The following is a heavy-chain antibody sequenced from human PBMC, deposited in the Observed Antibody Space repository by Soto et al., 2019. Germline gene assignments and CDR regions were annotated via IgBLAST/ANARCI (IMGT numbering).Heavy chain of an antibody. J-gene: IGHJ3*02. CDR1: GGSVSSGSYY. CDR2: IYYSGST. D-gene: IGHD1-26*01. Sequence: SETLSLTCTVSGGSVSSGSYYWSWIRQPPGKGLEWIGYIYYSGSTNYNPSLKSRVTISVDTSKNQFPLKLSSVTAADTAVYYCARGTDSGSYYGGGDAFDIWGQGTMVTVSS. CDR3: ARGTDSGSYYGGGDAFDI. V-gene: IGHV4-61*01.